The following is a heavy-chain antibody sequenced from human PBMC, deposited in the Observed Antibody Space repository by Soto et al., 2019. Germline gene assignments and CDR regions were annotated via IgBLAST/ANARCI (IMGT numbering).Heavy chain of an antibody. D-gene: IGHD6-13*01. CDR2: IWYDGSNK. V-gene: IGHV3-33*01. CDR1: GFTFSSYG. CDR3: ASSSWYSPFDY. Sequence: GGSLRLSCAASGFTFSSYGMHWVRQAPGKGLEWVAVIWYDGSNKYYADSVKGRFTISRDNSKNTLYLQMNSLRAEDTAVYYCASSSWYSPFDYWGQGTLVTVSS. J-gene: IGHJ4*02.